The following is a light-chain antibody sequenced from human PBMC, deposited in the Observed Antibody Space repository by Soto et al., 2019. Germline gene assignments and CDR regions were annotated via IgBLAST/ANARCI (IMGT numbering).Light chain of an antibody. CDR3: QQYGSSPFT. CDR2: GSS. V-gene: IGKV3-20*01. CDR1: QSVSSSY. Sequence: EIVLTQSPATLSLSPGERATLSCRSSQSVSSSYLAWYQQKPGQAPRLLIYGSSSRATGIPDRFSGSGSGTAFTLTISRLEPEDFAVYYCQQYGSSPFTFGPGTKVDIK. J-gene: IGKJ3*01.